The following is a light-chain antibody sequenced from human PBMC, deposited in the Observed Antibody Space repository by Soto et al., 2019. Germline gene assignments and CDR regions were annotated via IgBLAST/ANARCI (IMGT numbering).Light chain of an antibody. J-gene: IGLJ1*01. CDR2: SNN. V-gene: IGLV1-47*02. CDR3: AAWDDSLSGRDV. Sequence: QAVVTQPPSASGTPGQRVTISCSGSSSNIGSNYVYWYQQLPGTAPKLLIYSNNQRPSGVPDRFSGSKSGTSASLAISGLRSEDEADYYCAAWDDSLSGRDVFGTGTKLTVL. CDR1: SSNIGSNY.